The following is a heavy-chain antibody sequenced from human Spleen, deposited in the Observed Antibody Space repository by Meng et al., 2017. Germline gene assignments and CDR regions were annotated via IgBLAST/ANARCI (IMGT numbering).Heavy chain of an antibody. CDR3: ALYCSSTTCYGPQAFDI. J-gene: IGHJ3*02. CDR1: GYNFTNYW. V-gene: IGHV5-51*01. Sequence: KVSCKGSGYNFTNYWIGWVRQMPGKGLEWMGLIFPGDSDTKYSPSFQGQVTFSADKSISSAYLQGTSLKASDTAMYYCALYCSSTTCYGPQAFDIWGQGTMVTVSS. D-gene: IGHD2-2*01. CDR2: IFPGDSDT.